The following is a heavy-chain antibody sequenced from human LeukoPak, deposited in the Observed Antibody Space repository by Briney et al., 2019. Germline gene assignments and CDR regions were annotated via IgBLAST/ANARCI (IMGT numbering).Heavy chain of an antibody. V-gene: IGHV1-2*02. Sequence: ASVNVSCKASGHTLTAYYMHWVRQAPGQRREWWGWIKPKSGGTNYAQKCQGRVTMTRETSISTAYMEVSRLRSDDTGVYYCARGGYCSSTSCFNFDYWGQGNLVTVSS. CDR3: ARGGYCSSTSCFNFDY. CDR2: IKPKSGGT. CDR1: GHTLTAYY. D-gene: IGHD2-2*01. J-gene: IGHJ4*02.